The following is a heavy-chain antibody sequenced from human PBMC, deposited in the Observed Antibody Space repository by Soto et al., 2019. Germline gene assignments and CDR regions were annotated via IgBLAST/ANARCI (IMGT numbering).Heavy chain of an antibody. D-gene: IGHD5-18*01. V-gene: IGHV4-59*08. Sequence: SETLSLTCTVSGGSISSYYWSWIRQPPGKGLEWIGYIYYSGSTNYNPSLKSRVTISVDTSKNQFSLKLSSVTAADTAVYYCARQRYSYGYDNTEYYFDYWGQGTLVTVSS. CDR1: GGSISSYY. CDR2: IYYSGST. J-gene: IGHJ4*02. CDR3: ARQRYSYGYDNTEYYFDY.